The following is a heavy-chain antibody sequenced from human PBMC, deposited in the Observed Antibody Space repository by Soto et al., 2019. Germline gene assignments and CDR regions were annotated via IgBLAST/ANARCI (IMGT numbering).Heavy chain of an antibody. CDR1: GFTFSDHA. D-gene: IGHD2-15*01. CDR2: ISGGGTGA. Sequence: EVQLLESGGGLVQPGGSLRLSCTASGFTFSDHAMTWVRQAPGKGLEWLSGISGGGTGAYYADSVEGRFTVSRDNSNTTVFLQMDSLRVEDTAVYYCAIDLWWHTHWGQGTLVTVSS. V-gene: IGHV3-23*01. J-gene: IGHJ4*02. CDR3: AIDLWWHTH.